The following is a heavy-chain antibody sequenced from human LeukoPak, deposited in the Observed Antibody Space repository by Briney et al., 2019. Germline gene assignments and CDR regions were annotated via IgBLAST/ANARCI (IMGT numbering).Heavy chain of an antibody. CDR1: GGSISSYS. CDR2: IYHSGST. CDR3: ASLRWPHYYFDY. V-gene: IGHV4-30-2*01. D-gene: IGHD2-15*01. J-gene: IGHJ4*02. Sequence: KSSETLSLTCTVSGGSISSYSWSWIRQPPGKGLEWIGYIYHSGSTYYNPSLKSRVTISVDRSKNQFSLKLSSVTAADTAVYYCASLRWPHYYFDYWGQGTLVTVSS.